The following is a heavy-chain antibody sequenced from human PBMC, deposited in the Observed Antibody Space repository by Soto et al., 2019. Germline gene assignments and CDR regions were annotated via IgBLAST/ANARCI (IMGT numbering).Heavy chain of an antibody. CDR2: INPSGGST. CDR1: GYTFTSYY. V-gene: IGHV1-46*01. CDR3: ARDRSIVATIVNWFDP. D-gene: IGHD5-12*01. Sequence: ASVKVSCKASGYTFTSYYMHWVRPAPGQGLEWMGIINPSGGSTSYAQKFQGRVTMTRDTSTSTVYMELSSLRSEDTAVYYCARDRSIVATIVNWFDPWGQGTLVTVS. J-gene: IGHJ5*02.